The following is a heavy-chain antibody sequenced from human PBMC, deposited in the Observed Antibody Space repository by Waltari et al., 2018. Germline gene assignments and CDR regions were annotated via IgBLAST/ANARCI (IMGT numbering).Heavy chain of an antibody. CDR3: ASSLPQEPQAAFDI. CDR2: IYYSGST. CDR1: GGSISSHY. Sequence: QVQLQESGPGLVKPSETLSLTCTVSGGSISSHYWSWIRQPPGKGLEWIGYIYYSGSTNYNPSLKSRVTISVDTSKNQFSLKLSSVTAADTAVYYCASSLPQEPQAAFDIWGQGTMVTVSS. V-gene: IGHV4-59*11. D-gene: IGHD1-26*01. J-gene: IGHJ3*02.